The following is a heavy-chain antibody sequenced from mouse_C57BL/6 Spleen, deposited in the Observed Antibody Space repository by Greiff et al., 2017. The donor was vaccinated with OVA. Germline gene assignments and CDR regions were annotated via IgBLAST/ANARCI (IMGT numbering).Heavy chain of an antibody. Sequence: QVQLQQPGAELVMPGASVKLSCKASGYTFTSYWMHWVKQRPGQGLEWIGEIDPSDSYTNYNQKFKGKSTLTVDKSSSTAYMQLSSLTSEDSAVYYCAREKLEHAMDYWGQGTSVTVSS. V-gene: IGHV1-69*01. D-gene: IGHD4-1*01. J-gene: IGHJ4*01. CDR3: AREKLEHAMDY. CDR1: GYTFTSYW. CDR2: IDPSDSYT.